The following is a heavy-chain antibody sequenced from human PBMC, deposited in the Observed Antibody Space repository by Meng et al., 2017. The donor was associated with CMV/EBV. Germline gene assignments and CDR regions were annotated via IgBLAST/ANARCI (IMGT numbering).Heavy chain of an antibody. Sequence: GGSLRLSCAASGFTFINYWMSWVRQAPGKGLEWVANIKQDGSEKHYVDSVKGRFTIPRDNAKNSVFLQMNSLRVEDTAVYYCARICVTGSACYHFDYWGQGTLVTVSS. CDR1: GFTFINYW. D-gene: IGHD2-15*01. V-gene: IGHV3-7*01. CDR3: ARICVTGSACYHFDY. CDR2: IKQDGSEK. J-gene: IGHJ4*02.